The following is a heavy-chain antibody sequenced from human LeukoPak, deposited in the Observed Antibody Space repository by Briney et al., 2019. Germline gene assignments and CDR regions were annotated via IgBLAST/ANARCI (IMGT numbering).Heavy chain of an antibody. Sequence: SETLSLTCTVSGGSISSSSYYWGWIRQPPGKGLEWIGSIYYSGSTYYNPSLKSRVTISVDTSKNQFSLRLSSVTAADTAVYYCARQTPAAMDYFDYWGQGTLVTVSS. CDR3: ARQTPAAMDYFDY. CDR2: IYYSGST. CDR1: GGSISSSSYY. J-gene: IGHJ4*02. V-gene: IGHV4-39*01. D-gene: IGHD2-2*01.